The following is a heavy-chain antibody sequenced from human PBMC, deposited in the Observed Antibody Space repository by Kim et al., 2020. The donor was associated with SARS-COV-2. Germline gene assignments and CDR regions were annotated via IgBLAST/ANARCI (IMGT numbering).Heavy chain of an antibody. V-gene: IGHV1-58*01. D-gene: IGHD3-22*01. CDR3: AASTGDSSGYYYLTNFDY. Sequence: SVKVSCKASGFTFTSSAVQWVRQARGQRLEWIGWIVVGSGNTNYAQKFQERVTITRDMSTSTAYMELSSLRSEDTAVYYCAASTGDSSGYYYLTNFDYWGQGTLVTVSS. CDR2: IVVGSGNT. J-gene: IGHJ4*02. CDR1: GFTFTSSA.